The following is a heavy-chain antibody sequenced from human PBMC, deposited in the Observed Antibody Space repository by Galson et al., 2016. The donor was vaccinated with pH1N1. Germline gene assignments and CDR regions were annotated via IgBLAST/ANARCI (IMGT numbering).Heavy chain of an antibody. Sequence: SVKVSCKASGGTFGSFGINWVRQAPGQGLEWMGGIIPIFNTAKYARNFQGRVTITADESTTTAYMELSSRRSDDTAVYFCAREDYYDTDLSDWYFDLWGRGTLLTVSS. D-gene: IGHD3-22*01. J-gene: IGHJ2*01. V-gene: IGHV1-69*13. CDR2: IIPIFNTA. CDR3: AREDYYDTDLSDWYFDL. CDR1: GGTFGSFG.